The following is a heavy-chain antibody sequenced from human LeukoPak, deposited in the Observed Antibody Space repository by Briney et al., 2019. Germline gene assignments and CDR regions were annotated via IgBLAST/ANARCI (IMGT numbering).Heavy chain of an antibody. CDR3: QSRFLEWLLDY. D-gene: IGHD3-3*01. V-gene: IGHV4-39*01. Sequence: SETLSLTCTVSGGSVNSGTYYWNWIRQPPGKGLEWIGSIYDSGSTYYNPSLKSRVTISVDTSKNQFSLKLNSVTAADTAMYYCQSRFLEWLLDYWGQGTLVTVSS. CDR2: IYDSGST. CDR1: GGSVNSGTYY. J-gene: IGHJ4*02.